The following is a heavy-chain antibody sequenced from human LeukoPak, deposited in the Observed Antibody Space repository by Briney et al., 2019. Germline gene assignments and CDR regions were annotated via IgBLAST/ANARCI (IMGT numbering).Heavy chain of an antibody. CDR2: ITSTSETI. CDR3: AKDFHYDSSGYL. CDR1: GFSFSRYS. D-gene: IGHD3-22*01. Sequence: GGSLRLSCTTSGFSFSRYSMNWVRQAPGKGLEWLSHITSTSETIYYADSVKGRFTISRDNSKNTLYLQMNSLRAEDTAVYYCAKDFHYDSSGYLWGQGTLVTVSS. V-gene: IGHV3-48*01. J-gene: IGHJ4*02.